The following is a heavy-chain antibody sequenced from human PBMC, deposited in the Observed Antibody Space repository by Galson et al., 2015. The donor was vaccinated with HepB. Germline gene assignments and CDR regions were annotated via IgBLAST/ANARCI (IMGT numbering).Heavy chain of an antibody. Sequence: FLRLSCAASGFTFSTFAMTWVRQAPGKGLEWVSVIFAGGDNPYYANSVKGRFTISRDNSKNTLFLHMNNLSAEDTAVYYCAKGYGYFDYWGQGTLVTVSS. D-gene: IGHD3-16*01. CDR1: GFTFSTFA. V-gene: IGHV3-23*01. J-gene: IGHJ4*02. CDR3: AKGYGYFDY. CDR2: IFAGGDNP.